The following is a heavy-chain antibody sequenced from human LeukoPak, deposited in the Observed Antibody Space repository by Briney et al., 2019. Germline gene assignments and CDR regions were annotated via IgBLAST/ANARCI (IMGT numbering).Heavy chain of an antibody. CDR1: GFTFSSYG. D-gene: IGHD4-17*01. V-gene: IGHV3-30*18. Sequence: AGGSLRLSCAASGFTFSSYGMHWVRQAPGKGLEWVAVISYDGSNKYYADSVKGRFTISRDNSKNTLYLQMNSLRAEDTAVYYCAKPQPPVTTAQLVAYYYYGMDVWGQGTTVTVSS. CDR2: ISYDGSNK. CDR3: AKPQPPVTTAQLVAYYYYGMDV. J-gene: IGHJ6*02.